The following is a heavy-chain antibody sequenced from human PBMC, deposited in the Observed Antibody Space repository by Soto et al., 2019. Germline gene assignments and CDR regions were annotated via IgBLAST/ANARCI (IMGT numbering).Heavy chain of an antibody. CDR3: ARDRHGDEIDY. D-gene: IGHD4-17*01. CDR1: GASISSGTYY. V-gene: IGHV4-31*03. J-gene: IGHJ4*02. CDR2: IYYSGST. Sequence: QVQLQESGPGLVKPSQTPSLTCTVSGASISSGTYYWTWIRQHPGKGLEWIGYIYYSGSTYYNPSLKSRLTMSVDTSKNQFSLKLSSVTAADTAVYFCARDRHGDEIDYWGQGTLVTVSS.